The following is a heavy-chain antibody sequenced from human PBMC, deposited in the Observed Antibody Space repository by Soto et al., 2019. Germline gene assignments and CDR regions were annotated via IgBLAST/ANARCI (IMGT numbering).Heavy chain of an antibody. CDR1: GFTFRGNG. D-gene: IGHD6-19*01. Sequence: GGPRRLSWAASGFTFRGNGRNWVRQAPGKGLEWVAVISYDGSNKYYADSVKGRFTISRDNSKNTLYLQMNSLRAEDTAVYYCAKDPHSSGWNWFDPWGQGTLVTVS. J-gene: IGHJ5*02. V-gene: IGHV3-30*18. CDR2: ISYDGSNK. CDR3: AKDPHSSGWNWFDP.